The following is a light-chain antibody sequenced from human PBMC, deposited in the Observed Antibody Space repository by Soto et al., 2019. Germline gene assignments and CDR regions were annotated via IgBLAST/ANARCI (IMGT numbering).Light chain of an antibody. Sequence: DIQMTQSPSSLSASVRDRVTITCRASQSISNWLAWYQQKPGKAPKLLIYDAYSLESGVPSRFSGSGSGTEFTHTISSLQPDDFATYYCQQYNSYSTFGQGTKVEIK. CDR1: QSISNW. CDR2: DAY. J-gene: IGKJ1*01. V-gene: IGKV1-5*01. CDR3: QQYNSYST.